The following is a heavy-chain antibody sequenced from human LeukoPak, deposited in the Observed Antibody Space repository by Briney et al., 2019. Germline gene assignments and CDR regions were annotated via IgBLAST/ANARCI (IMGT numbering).Heavy chain of an antibody. V-gene: IGHV3-7*01. Sequence: GGSLRLSCAASGFTFRSYWMSRVRQAPGKGLEWVANVKQDGSEKYYVDSVKGRFTISRDNAKNSLYLQMNSLRAEDTAVYYCAGDRTPCSGGSCVGPTSWFDPWGQGTLVTVSS. J-gene: IGHJ5*02. CDR1: GFTFRSYW. CDR3: AGDRTPCSGGSCVGPTSWFDP. D-gene: IGHD2-15*01. CDR2: VKQDGSEK.